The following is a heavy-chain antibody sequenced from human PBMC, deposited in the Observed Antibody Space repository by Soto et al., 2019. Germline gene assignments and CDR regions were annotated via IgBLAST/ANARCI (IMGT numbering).Heavy chain of an antibody. Sequence: ASVKVSCKASGGTFSSYAISWVRQAPGQGLEWMGGIIPIFGTANYAQKFQGRVTITADESTSTAYMELSSLRSEDTAVYYCASGTIWSGSYVSSYYGMDVWGQGTTVTVSS. CDR3: ASGTIWSGSYVSSYYGMDV. CDR1: GGTFSSYA. J-gene: IGHJ6*02. V-gene: IGHV1-69*13. D-gene: IGHD3-3*01. CDR2: IIPIFGTA.